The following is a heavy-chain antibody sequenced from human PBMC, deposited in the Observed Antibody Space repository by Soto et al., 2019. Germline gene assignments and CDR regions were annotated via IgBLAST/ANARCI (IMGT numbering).Heavy chain of an antibody. J-gene: IGHJ4*02. Sequence: PSETLSLTCTVSGGSISSGGYYWSWIRQHSGKGLEWIGYIYYSGSTYYNPSLKSRVTISVDTSKNQFSLKLSSVTAADTAVYYCARAGAMFDFWSGYPYYFDYWGQGTLVTVSS. D-gene: IGHD3-3*01. CDR3: ARAGAMFDFWSGYPYYFDY. CDR1: GGSISSGGYY. V-gene: IGHV4-31*03. CDR2: IYYSGST.